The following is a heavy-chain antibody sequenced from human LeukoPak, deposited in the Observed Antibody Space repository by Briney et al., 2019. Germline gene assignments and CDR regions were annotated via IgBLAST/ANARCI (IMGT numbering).Heavy chain of an antibody. CDR2: ISSTGGTA. CDR1: GFTLSSFG. J-gene: IGHJ4*02. Sequence: GGSLRLSCAASGFTLSSFGMSWVRQAPGKGLEWVSAISSTGGTAYYADSVKGRFTISRDNSKNTLYLQMNSLRAEDTAVYYCAREVNGGQGTLVTVSS. V-gene: IGHV3-23*01. CDR3: AREVN. D-gene: IGHD3-22*01.